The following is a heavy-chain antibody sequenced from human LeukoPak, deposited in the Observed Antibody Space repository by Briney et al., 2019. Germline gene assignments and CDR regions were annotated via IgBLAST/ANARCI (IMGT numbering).Heavy chain of an antibody. V-gene: IGHV3-7*01. Sequence: GGSLRLSCAASGFTFSSYWMSWVRQAPGKGLEWVANIKQDGSEKYYVDSVKGRFTISRDNAKNSLYLQMNSLRAEDTAVYYCARVSPENLMPEVYYYYYYYMDVWGKGTTVTISS. CDR3: ARVSPENLMPEVYYYYYYYMDV. CDR2: IKQDGSEK. D-gene: IGHD1-14*01. CDR1: GFTFSSYW. J-gene: IGHJ6*03.